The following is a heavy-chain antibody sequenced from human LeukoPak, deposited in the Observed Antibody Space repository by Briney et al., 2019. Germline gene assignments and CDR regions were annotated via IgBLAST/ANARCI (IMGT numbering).Heavy chain of an antibody. Sequence: ASVKVSCKASGYTFTGYNMHWVRQAPGQGLEWMGIIIPSDGSTSYAQKFQGRVTMTRDTSTSTVYKELSSLRSEDTAVYYCARGKVVTMVRGVIITYFDYWGQGTLVTVSS. V-gene: IGHV1-46*01. CDR1: GYTFTGYN. CDR2: IIPSDGST. CDR3: ARGKVVTMVRGVIITYFDY. J-gene: IGHJ4*02. D-gene: IGHD3-10*01.